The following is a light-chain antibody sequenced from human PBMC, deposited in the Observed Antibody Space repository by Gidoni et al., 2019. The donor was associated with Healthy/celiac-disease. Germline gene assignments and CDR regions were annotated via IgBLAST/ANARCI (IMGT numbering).Light chain of an antibody. CDR3: MQGTRFAYT. Sequence: DVVKTTHSLSSPVTLGQPASTLCSPSQSLVHSDGNTYLSWLQQRPGQPPRLLIYKISNRFSGVPERFSGSGAGTDFTLKISRVEAEDVGIYYCMQGTRFAYTFGQGTKLEIK. J-gene: IGKJ2*01. CDR2: KIS. V-gene: IGKV2-24*01. CDR1: QSLVHSDGNTY.